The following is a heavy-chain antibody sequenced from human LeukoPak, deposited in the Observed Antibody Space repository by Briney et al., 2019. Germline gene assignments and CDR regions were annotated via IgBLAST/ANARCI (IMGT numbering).Heavy chain of an antibody. V-gene: IGHV3-30*18. D-gene: IGHD6-19*01. CDR2: ISFGGSKK. CDR1: GFTFSGYG. Sequence: GGSLRLSCAASGFTFSGYGMHWVRQAPGKGLEWVAVISFGGSKKYYAAAVKGRLTISRDTSKNPLYLQMNSLRAEDTAVYHCAKESSGWYGFDYWGQGTLVIVSS. J-gene: IGHJ4*02. CDR3: AKESSGWYGFDY.